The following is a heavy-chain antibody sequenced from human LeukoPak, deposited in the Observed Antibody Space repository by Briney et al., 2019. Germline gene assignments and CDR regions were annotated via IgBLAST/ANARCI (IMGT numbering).Heavy chain of an antibody. CDR1: GFTFTRYS. D-gene: IGHD2-8*01. CDR3: ARVVRSDSFDYDYYYAMTS. V-gene: IGHV1-18*01. J-gene: IGHJ6*02. CDR2: ISDYNGNT. Sequence: ASVKVSCKASGFTFTRYSITWVRQAPGKGHEWMGWISDYNGNTNYAQKYQGRVTMTTDTSTRTAYMELRSLRSDDTAVYYCARVVRSDSFDYDYYYAMTSGAKGPRSPSP.